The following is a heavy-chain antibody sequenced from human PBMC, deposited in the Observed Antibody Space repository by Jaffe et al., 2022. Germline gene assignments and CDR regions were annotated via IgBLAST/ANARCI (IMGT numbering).Heavy chain of an antibody. D-gene: IGHD2-15*01. J-gene: IGHJ4*02. CDR1: GGSISNYY. CDR2: FHNSGTT. CDR3: ARPWGSHYWYYFDI. Sequence: QVQLQESGPGLVKPSETLSLTCTVSGGSISNYYWSWIRQSPGKGLEWIGYFHNSGTTNYNPSLKSRVTMSADTSKNQLSLRLSSVTAADTAVYYCARPWGSHYWYYFDIWGQGALVTVSS. V-gene: IGHV4-59*13.